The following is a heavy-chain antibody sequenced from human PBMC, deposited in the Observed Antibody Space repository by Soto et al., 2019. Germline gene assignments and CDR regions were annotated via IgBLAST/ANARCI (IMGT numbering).Heavy chain of an antibody. CDR3: AASGPYYYYGMDV. CDR1: GGSISSGDYY. Sequence: QVQLQESGPGLVKPSQTLSLTCTVSGGSISSGDYYWSWIRQPPGKGLEWIGYINYSGSTYYNPSLQIRVTISVDTSKNQVPLKLSSVTAADTAVYYWAASGPYYYYGMDVWGQGTTVTVSS. V-gene: IGHV4-30-4*01. J-gene: IGHJ6*02. D-gene: IGHD6-6*01. CDR2: INYSGST.